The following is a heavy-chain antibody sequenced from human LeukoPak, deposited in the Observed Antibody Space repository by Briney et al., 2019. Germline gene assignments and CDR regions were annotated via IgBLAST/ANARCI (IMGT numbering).Heavy chain of an antibody. CDR3: ARRGPGWYYFDY. V-gene: IGHV4-39*01. Sequence: SETLSLTCTVSGGSICSSSYYWGWIRQPPGKGLEWIGSIYYSGSTYYNPSLKSRVTISVDTSKNQFSLKLSSVTAADTAVYYCARRGPGWYYFDYWGQGTLVTVSS. CDR1: GGSICSSSYY. CDR2: IYYSGST. D-gene: IGHD6-19*01. J-gene: IGHJ4*02.